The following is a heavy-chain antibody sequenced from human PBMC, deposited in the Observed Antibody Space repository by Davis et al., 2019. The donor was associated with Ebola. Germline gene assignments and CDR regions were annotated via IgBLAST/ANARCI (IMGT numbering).Heavy chain of an antibody. V-gene: IGHV4-4*07. CDR3: ARDKGGSFQIYYFDY. CDR2: ICKSGST. CDR1: GGSISSYY. Sequence: SETLSLTCTVSGGSISSYYWNWIRQPAGKALEWIGRICKSGSTNYNPSLKSRVTMSVDTSNNQFSLMLNSVTAADTAVYYCARDKGGSFQIYYFDYWGQGTLVTVSS. J-gene: IGHJ4*02. D-gene: IGHD1-26*01.